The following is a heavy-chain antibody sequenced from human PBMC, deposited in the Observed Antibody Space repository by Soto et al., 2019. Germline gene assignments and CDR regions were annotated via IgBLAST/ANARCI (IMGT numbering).Heavy chain of an antibody. Sequence: GGSLRLSCAASGFSFSTYGMHWVRQAPGKGLEWVAVISYDGSNKYYAESVKGRFTTSRDNSKNTLSLQMNSLRAEDTAVYYCARSYYDILTGYPEYYFDYWGQGTLVTVSS. V-gene: IGHV3-30*03. CDR2: ISYDGSNK. CDR1: GFSFSTYG. CDR3: ARSYYDILTGYPEYYFDY. D-gene: IGHD3-9*01. J-gene: IGHJ4*02.